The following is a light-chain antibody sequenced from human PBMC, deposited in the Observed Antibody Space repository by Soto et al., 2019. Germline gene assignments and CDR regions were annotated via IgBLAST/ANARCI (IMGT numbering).Light chain of an antibody. V-gene: IGLV2-14*01. CDR1: SSDIGGFPY. Sequence: QSALTQPASVSGSPGQSITISCTGTSSDIGGFPYVSWYQQYPGKAPKLIIYEVSNRPSGVSDRFSGSKSGNTASLTISGLQTEDEADFFCSSYTSGTAYVLFGGGTKLTVL. J-gene: IGLJ2*01. CDR2: EVS. CDR3: SSYTSGTAYVL.